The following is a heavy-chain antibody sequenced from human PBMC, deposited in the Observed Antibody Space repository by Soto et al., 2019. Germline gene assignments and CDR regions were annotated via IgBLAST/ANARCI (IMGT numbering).Heavy chain of an antibody. D-gene: IGHD4-4*01. Sequence: GASVKVSCKASGYTFTGYYMHWVRRAPGQGLEWMGWINPNSGGTNYAQKFQGWVTMTRDTSISTAYMELSRLRSDDTAVYYCAREGYSNYYYYGMDVWGQGTTVTVSS. J-gene: IGHJ6*02. V-gene: IGHV1-2*04. CDR2: INPNSGGT. CDR1: GYTFTGYY. CDR3: AREGYSNYYYYGMDV.